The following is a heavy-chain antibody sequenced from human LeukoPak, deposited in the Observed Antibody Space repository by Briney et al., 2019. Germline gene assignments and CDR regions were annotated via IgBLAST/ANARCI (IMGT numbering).Heavy chain of an antibody. J-gene: IGHJ4*02. CDR1: GFNFRYFW. CDR2: INHDGRET. Sequence: GGSLRLTCLGSGFNFRYFWMSWVRQAPGKGLEWVANINHDGRETYYADSVKGRFIISRDNAKNSLYLQMNSLRAEDTAVYYCARVRYNSGYIFDYWGQGTLVTVSS. V-gene: IGHV3-7*01. CDR3: ARVRYNSGYIFDY. D-gene: IGHD5-18*01.